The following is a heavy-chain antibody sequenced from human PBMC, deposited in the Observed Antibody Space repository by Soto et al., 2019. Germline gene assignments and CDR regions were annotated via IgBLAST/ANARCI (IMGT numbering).Heavy chain of an antibody. V-gene: IGHV3-23*01. D-gene: IGHD2-2*01. J-gene: IGHJ3*02. CDR2: ISGSGGST. CDR3: AKDLPCSSTSCYQYASRFIPHDDAFDI. Sequence: QPGGSLRLSCAAPGFTFSSYAMSWVRQAPGKGLEWVSAISGSGGSTYYADSVKGRFTISRDNSKNTLYLQMNSLRAEDTAVYYCAKDLPCSSTSCYQYASRFIPHDDAFDIWGQGTMVTVSS. CDR1: GFTFSSYA.